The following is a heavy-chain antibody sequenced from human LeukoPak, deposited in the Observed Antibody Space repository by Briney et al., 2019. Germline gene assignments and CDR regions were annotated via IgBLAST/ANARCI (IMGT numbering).Heavy chain of an antibody. CDR1: GFTFSSYS. Sequence: GGSLRLSCAASGFTFSSYSMNWVRQAPGKGLEWVSSISSSSSYIYYADSVKGRFTISRGNAKNSLYLQMNSLRAEDTAVYYCARSIAAPDRRFDPWGQGTLVTVSS. CDR3: ARSIAAPDRRFDP. V-gene: IGHV3-21*01. CDR2: ISSSSSYI. D-gene: IGHD6-6*01. J-gene: IGHJ5*02.